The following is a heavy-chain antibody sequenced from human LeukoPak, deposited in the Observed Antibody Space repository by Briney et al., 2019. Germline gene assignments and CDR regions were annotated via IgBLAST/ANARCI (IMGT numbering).Heavy chain of an antibody. V-gene: IGHV3-30-3*01. Sequence: GGSLRLSCAASGFTFSSYAMNWVRQAPGKGLEWVAFISYDGSNKYYADSVKGRFTISRDNSKNTLYLQMNSLRAEDTAVYYCASRYETNAFDIWGQGTMVTVSS. CDR3: ASRYETNAFDI. D-gene: IGHD2-2*01. CDR1: GFTFSSYA. CDR2: ISYDGSNK. J-gene: IGHJ3*02.